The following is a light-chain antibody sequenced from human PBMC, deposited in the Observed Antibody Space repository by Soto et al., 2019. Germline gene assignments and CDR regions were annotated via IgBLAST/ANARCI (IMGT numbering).Light chain of an antibody. V-gene: IGKV3-11*01. CDR1: QSVSRT. CDR2: DAS. CDR3: QQLYNWPLT. J-gene: IGKJ1*01. Sequence: EVVLTQSPATLSLSPGERANLSCRTSQSVSRTLAWYQQKSGQAPRLLIYDASNRATGIPTRFSGSGSGTDFTLTISSREPEDFAVYYCQQLYNWPLTFGQWTKVEIK.